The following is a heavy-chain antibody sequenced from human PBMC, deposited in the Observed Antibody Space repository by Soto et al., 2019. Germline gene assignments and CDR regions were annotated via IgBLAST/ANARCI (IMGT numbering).Heavy chain of an antibody. CDR3: ARHGSGENYFDY. V-gene: IGHV1-18*04. Sequence: QVQLVQSGAEVKKPGASLRVSCKASGYTFTSYGISWVRQAPGQGLEWMGWIGASSGNTNYAQNLQGRVTMPTDTSTSTAYMELRSLRSDDTAVYYCARHGSGENYFDYWGRGTLVTVSS. J-gene: IGHJ4*02. CDR1: GYTFTSYG. CDR2: IGASSGNT. D-gene: IGHD3-10*01.